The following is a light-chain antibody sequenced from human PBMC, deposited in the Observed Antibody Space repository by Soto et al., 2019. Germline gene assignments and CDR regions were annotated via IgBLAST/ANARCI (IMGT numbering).Light chain of an antibody. J-gene: IGKJ1*01. V-gene: IGKV3-11*01. CDR3: QQRTDWPPWT. Sequence: EIVMTQSPTILSVSPGERDTXSCRASQTISLSLAWYPHKXXQSTRLXXXDAXKRATGIPARFSGSGSGTDFTLSISSLEPEDFAVYYCQQRTDWPPWTFGQGTKVDIK. CDR2: DAX. CDR1: QTISLS.